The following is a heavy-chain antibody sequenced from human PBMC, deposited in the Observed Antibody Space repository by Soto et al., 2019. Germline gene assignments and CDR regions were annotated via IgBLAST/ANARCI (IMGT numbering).Heavy chain of an antibody. J-gene: IGHJ6*02. CDR1: GWSFSGYY. V-gene: IGHV4-34*01. CDR3: ARRNYFYALDV. CDR2: INYSGST. Sequence: KPXETLSLTCAVAGWSFSGYYWGWVRQPPGKGLDWVGEINYSGSTNYNPSLKRRVTISVDTSKNQVSLKVTSVTAADTAMYYCARRNYFYALDVWGQGTTVPVSS.